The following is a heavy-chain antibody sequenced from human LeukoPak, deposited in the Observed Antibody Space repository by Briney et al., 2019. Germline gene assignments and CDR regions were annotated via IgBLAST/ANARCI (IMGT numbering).Heavy chain of an antibody. V-gene: IGHV4-34*01. D-gene: IGHD3-22*01. Sequence: SETLSLTCAVYGGSFSGYYWSWIRQPPGKGLEWIGEINHSGSTNYNPSLESRVTISVDTSKNQFSLKLSSVTAADTAVYYCARGGRFLSYYYDSSGYYPLDYWGQGTLVTVSS. CDR3: ARGGRFLSYYYDSSGYYPLDY. CDR2: INHSGST. J-gene: IGHJ4*02. CDR1: GGSFSGYY.